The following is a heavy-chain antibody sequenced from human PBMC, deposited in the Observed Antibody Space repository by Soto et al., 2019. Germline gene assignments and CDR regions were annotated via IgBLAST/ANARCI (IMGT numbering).Heavy chain of an antibody. CDR1: GGSFSGYY. D-gene: IGHD2-8*02. CDR3: ASRTWWQSGGWFDP. V-gene: IGHV4-34*01. CDR2: INHSGST. J-gene: IGHJ5*02. Sequence: PSETLSLTYAVYGGSFSGYYWSWIRQPPGKGLEWIGEINHSGSTNYNPSLKSRVTISVDTSKNQFSLKLSSVTAADTAVYYCASRTWWQSGGWFDPWGQGTLVTVSS.